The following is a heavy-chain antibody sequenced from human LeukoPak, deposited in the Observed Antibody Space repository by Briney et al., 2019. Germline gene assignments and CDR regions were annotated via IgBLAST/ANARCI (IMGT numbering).Heavy chain of an antibody. D-gene: IGHD6-13*01. J-gene: IGHJ4*02. CDR1: GYSISSGYY. CDR2: IYHSGST. V-gene: IGHV4-38-2*01. Sequence: SETLSLTCAVSGYSISSGYYWGWIRQPPGKGLEWIGNIYHSGSTYYNPSLKSRVTISVDTSKNQFSLKLSSVTAADTAVYYCARVAAAGTGGDIDYWGQGTLVTVSS. CDR3: ARVAAAGTGGDIDY.